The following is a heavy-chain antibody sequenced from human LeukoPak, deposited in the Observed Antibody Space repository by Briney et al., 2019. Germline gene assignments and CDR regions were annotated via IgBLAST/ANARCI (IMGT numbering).Heavy chain of an antibody. Sequence: GGSLRLSSAASGFTFSNSWLHWVRQAPGKGLVWVSRINERGSSTSYADSVKGRFTISRDNAKNTLYLQMNNLRADDTAVYYCAGGRLVATSKAVAIDYWGQGTLVTVSS. CDR1: GFTFSNSW. CDR3: AGGRLVATSKAVAIDY. J-gene: IGHJ4*02. V-gene: IGHV3-74*01. CDR2: INERGSST. D-gene: IGHD5-12*01.